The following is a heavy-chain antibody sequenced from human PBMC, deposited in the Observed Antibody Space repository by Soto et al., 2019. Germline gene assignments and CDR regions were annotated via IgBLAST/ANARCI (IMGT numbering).Heavy chain of an antibody. Sequence: SETLSLTCTVSGGSISSYYWSWIRQPPGKGLEWIGYIYYSGSTNYNPSLKSRVTISVDTSKNQFSLKLSSVTAADTAVYYCARGGEITGTTSAFDYWGQGTLVTVSS. D-gene: IGHD1-7*01. V-gene: IGHV4-59*01. J-gene: IGHJ4*02. CDR1: GGSISSYY. CDR2: IYYSGST. CDR3: ARGGEITGTTSAFDY.